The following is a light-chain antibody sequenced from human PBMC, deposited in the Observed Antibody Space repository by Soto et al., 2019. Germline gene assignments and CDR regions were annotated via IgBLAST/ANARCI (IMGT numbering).Light chain of an antibody. J-gene: IGLJ2*01. CDR1: MRDVGAYNL. CDR2: EVR. Sequence: QSALTQPASVSGSAGQSITISCSGTMRDVGAYNLVSWYQQHPGTAPKLIIYEVRNRPSGISSRFSGSRSGNTASLTISGLQPEDEADYYCQSYDSSLSGVVFGGGTKLTVL. CDR3: QSYDSSLSGVV. V-gene: IGLV2-14*01.